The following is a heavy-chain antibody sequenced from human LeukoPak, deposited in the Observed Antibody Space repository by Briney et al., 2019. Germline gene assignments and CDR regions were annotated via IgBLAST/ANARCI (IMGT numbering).Heavy chain of an antibody. CDR1: GFTFSSYA. Sequence: GGSLRLSCAASGFTFSSYAMMWLRQAPGKGLEWVSAISGAGGTTLYADSVKGRFTISRDNSKNTLYLQMSSLRVEDTAVYYCARDPDGDYIGAFEIWGQGTMVTVSS. V-gene: IGHV3-23*01. CDR3: ARDPDGDYIGAFEI. J-gene: IGHJ3*02. D-gene: IGHD4-17*01. CDR2: ISGAGGTT.